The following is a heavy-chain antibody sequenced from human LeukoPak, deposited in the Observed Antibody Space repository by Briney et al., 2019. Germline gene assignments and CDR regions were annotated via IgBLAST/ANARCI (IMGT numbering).Heavy chain of an antibody. CDR1: GGSLSSYN. Sequence: SETLSLTSAESGGSLSSYNRSWIRQPPGKGLEWIGYIYYSGSTNYNPSLKSRVTISVDTSKKQFSLKLSSVTAADTAVYFCARAYSSSWYFNWFDPWGQGTQVTVSS. J-gene: IGHJ5*02. D-gene: IGHD6-13*01. CDR2: IYYSGST. CDR3: ARAYSSSWYFNWFDP. V-gene: IGHV4-59*08.